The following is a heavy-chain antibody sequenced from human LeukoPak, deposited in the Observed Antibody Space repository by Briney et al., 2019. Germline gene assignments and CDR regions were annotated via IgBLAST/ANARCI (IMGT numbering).Heavy chain of an antibody. CDR3: TREDGPFRPFAY. V-gene: IGHV4-4*02. D-gene: IGHD5-24*01. CDR1: GGSIDITNY. J-gene: IGHJ4*02. CDR2: ISHDGTT. Sequence: SETLSLTCGVSGGSIDITNYWSWVRQAPGKGLEWIGEISHDGTTNYNPSLRSRVAMSLDRANNQFSLSLTSVTAADTAVYYCTREDGPFRPFAYGGQGALVTVSS.